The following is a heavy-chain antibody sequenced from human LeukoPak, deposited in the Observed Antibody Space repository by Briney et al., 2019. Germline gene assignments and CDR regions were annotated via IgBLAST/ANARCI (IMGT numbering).Heavy chain of an antibody. J-gene: IGHJ4*02. CDR3: ARAVAFGSGSCPGY. CDR1: GYTFTNYY. V-gene: IGHV1-46*01. CDR2: INPSVGST. D-gene: IGHD3-10*01. Sequence: GASVKVSCKASGYTFTNYYIHWVRQAPGQGLEWMGIINPSVGSTIYAQTFQGRVTMTRDMSTGTVYMELSSLRSEDTTVYYCARAVAFGSGSCPGYWGQGTLVTVSS.